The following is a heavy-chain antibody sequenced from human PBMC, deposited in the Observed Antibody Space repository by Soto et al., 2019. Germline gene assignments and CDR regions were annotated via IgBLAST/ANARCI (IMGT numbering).Heavy chain of an antibody. V-gene: IGHV4-34*01. CDR1: GGSFSGYY. J-gene: IGHJ6*02. Sequence: QVQLQQWGAGLLKPSETLSLTCAVYGGSFSGYYWSWIRQPPGKGLEWIGEINHSGSTNYNLSLKSRVTISVDTSKNQFSLKLSSVTAADTAVYYCATVTGRYYYGMDVWGQVTTVTVSS. CDR3: ATVTGRYYYGMDV. CDR2: INHSGST.